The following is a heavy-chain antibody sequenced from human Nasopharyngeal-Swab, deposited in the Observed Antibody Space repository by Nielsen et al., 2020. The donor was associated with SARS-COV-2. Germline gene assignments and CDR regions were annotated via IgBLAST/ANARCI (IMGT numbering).Heavy chain of an antibody. CDR1: GGSFSGYY. Sequence: GTLRLSCAVYGGSFSGYYGSWIRQPPGKGLEWIGEINHSGSTNYNPSLKSRVTISVATSKNQFSLKLGSVTAADTAVYYCARVSGGLDYWGQGTLVTVSS. V-gene: IGHV4-34*01. D-gene: IGHD1-1*01. J-gene: IGHJ4*02. CDR2: INHSGST. CDR3: ARVSGGLDY.